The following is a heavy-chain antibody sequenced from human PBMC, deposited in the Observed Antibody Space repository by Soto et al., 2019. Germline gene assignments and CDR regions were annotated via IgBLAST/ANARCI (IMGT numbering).Heavy chain of an antibody. V-gene: IGHV4-31*03. CDR3: AGELYGGNSGVGYFFDY. CDR1: GGSISSGGYY. D-gene: IGHD2-21*02. Sequence: SETLSLTCTVSGGSISSGGYYWSWIRQHPGKGLEWIGYIYYSGSTYYNPSLKSRVTISVDTSKNQFSLKLSSVTAADTAVYYCAGELYGGNSGVGYFFDYWGQGTLVTVSS. CDR2: IYYSGST. J-gene: IGHJ4*02.